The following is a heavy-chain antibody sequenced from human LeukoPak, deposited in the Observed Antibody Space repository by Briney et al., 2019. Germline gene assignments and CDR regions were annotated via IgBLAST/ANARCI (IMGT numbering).Heavy chain of an antibody. CDR2: IYPSDSDT. V-gene: IGHV5-51*01. CDR1: GYRFTTYW. D-gene: IGHD5-18*01. Sequence: GESLKISCQSSGYRFTTYWIGWVRQMPGKGLEWMGIIYPSDSDTRYSPSFQGQVTISADKSINTAYLQWNSLKASDTAMYYCARVYTAMDNWGQGTLVTVSS. CDR3: ARVYTAMDN. J-gene: IGHJ4*02.